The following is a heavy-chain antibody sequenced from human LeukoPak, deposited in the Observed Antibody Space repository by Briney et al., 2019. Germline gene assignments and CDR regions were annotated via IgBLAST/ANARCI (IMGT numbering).Heavy chain of an antibody. J-gene: IGHJ5*02. Sequence: ASVKVSCKASGYTFTGYYMHWVRQAPGQGLEWMGWINPNSGGTNYAQKFQGRVTMTRDTSISTAYMELSRLRSDDTAVYYCARGGVSYDIFRDNWFDPWGQGTLVTVSS. CDR2: INPNSGGT. CDR3: ARGGVSYDIFRDNWFDP. CDR1: GYTFTGYY. D-gene: IGHD3-9*01. V-gene: IGHV1-2*02.